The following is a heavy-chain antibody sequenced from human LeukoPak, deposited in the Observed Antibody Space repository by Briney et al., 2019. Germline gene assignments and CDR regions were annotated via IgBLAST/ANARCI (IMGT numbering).Heavy chain of an antibody. CDR3: ARVKEIVVVPAAFDY. CDR1: GFTFSSYS. V-gene: IGHV3-21*01. D-gene: IGHD2-2*01. J-gene: IGHJ4*02. CDR2: ISSSSSYI. Sequence: PGGSLRLSCAASGFTFSSYSMNWVRQAPGKGLEWISSISSSSSYIYYADSVKGRFTISRDNAKNSLYLQMNSLRAEDTAVYYCARVKEIVVVPAAFDYWGQGTLVTVSS.